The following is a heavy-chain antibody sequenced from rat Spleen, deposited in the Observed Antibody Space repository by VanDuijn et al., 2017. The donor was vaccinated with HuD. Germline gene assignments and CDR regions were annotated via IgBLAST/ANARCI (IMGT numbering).Heavy chain of an antibody. J-gene: IGHJ1*01. CDR1: GFIFSNYY. CDR3: AGAGYLRDWYFDF. CDR2: ISSDGGRN. Sequence: EVQLVESDGGLVQPGKSLKLSCATSGFIFSNYYMVWVRQAPTKGLEWVTTISSDGGRNFYRDSVKGRFTISRDNAKRTLFLQMDSLRSDDTATYYCAGAGYLRDWYFDFWGPGTMVTVSP. D-gene: IGHD2-2*01. V-gene: IGHV5-25*01.